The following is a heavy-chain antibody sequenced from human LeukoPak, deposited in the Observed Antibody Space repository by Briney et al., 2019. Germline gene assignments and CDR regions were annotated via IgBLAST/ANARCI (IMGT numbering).Heavy chain of an antibody. CDR2: IIPIFGTA. V-gene: IGHV1-69*05. Sequence: SVKVSCKASGRTFSSYAISWVRQAPGQGLEWMGRIIPIFGTANYAQKFQGRVTITTDESTSTAYMELSSLRSEDTAVYYCAGGPYYDFWSGYLRYWGQGTLVTVSS. J-gene: IGHJ4*02. D-gene: IGHD3-3*01. CDR1: GRTFSSYA. CDR3: AGGPYYDFWSGYLRY.